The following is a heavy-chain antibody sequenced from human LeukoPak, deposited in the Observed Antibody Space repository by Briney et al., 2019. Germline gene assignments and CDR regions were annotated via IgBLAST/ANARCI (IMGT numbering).Heavy chain of an antibody. Sequence: SVKVSCKASGGTFSSYAISWVRQAPGQGLEWMGGIIPIFGTANYAQKFQGRVTITTDESTSTAYMELSSLRSEDTAVYYCASRYCSSTSCYSSGVMDVWSKGTTVTVSS. CDR2: IIPIFGTA. D-gene: IGHD2-2*01. V-gene: IGHV1-69*05. J-gene: IGHJ6*03. CDR1: GGTFSSYA. CDR3: ASRYCSSTSCYSSGVMDV.